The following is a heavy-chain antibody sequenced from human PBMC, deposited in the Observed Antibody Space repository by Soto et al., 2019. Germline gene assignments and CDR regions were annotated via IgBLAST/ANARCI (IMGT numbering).Heavy chain of an antibody. CDR1: GFTFSSYG. CDR3: AKDLDYYDSSGSPPADY. D-gene: IGHD3-22*01. Sequence: GGSLRLSCAASGFTFSSYGMHWVRQAPGKGLEWVAVISYDGSNKYYADSVKGRFTISRDNSKNTLYLQMNSLRAEDTAVYYCAKDLDYYDSSGSPPADYWGQGTLVTVSS. CDR2: ISYDGSNK. V-gene: IGHV3-30*18. J-gene: IGHJ4*02.